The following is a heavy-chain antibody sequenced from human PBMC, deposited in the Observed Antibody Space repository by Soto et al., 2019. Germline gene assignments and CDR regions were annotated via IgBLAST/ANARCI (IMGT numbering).Heavy chain of an antibody. V-gene: IGHV3-15*07. CDR3: TRGIIVARYFDY. CDR2: IKSKTDGGTT. Sequence: GGSLRLSCAASGFTFSNAWMNWVRQAPGKGLEWVGRIKSKTDGGTTDYAAHVKGRFTISRDDSKNTLYLQMNSLKTEDTAVYYCTRGIIVARYFDYWGQGTLVTVSS. D-gene: IGHD3-22*01. J-gene: IGHJ4*02. CDR1: GFTFSNAW.